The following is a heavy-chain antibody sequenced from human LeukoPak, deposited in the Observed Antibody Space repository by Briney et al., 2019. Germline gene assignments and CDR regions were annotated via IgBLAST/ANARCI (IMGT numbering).Heavy chain of an antibody. CDR3: ARLTGIAARPGWFDP. CDR2: ISAYNGNT. CDR1: GYTFTGYY. D-gene: IGHD6-6*01. V-gene: IGHV1-18*04. Sequence: ASVKVSCKASGYTFTGYYMHWVRQAPGQGLEWMGWISAYNGNTNYAQKLQGRVTMTTDTSTSTAYMELRSLRSDDTAVYYCARLTGIAARPGWFDPWGQGTLVTVSS. J-gene: IGHJ5*02.